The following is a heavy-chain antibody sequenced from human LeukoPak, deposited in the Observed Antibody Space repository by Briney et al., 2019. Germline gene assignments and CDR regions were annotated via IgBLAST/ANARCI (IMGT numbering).Heavy chain of an antibody. J-gene: IGHJ3*02. CDR1: RGSISIYY. Sequence: SETLSLTCTVSRGSISIYYWGWIRQPSGKGLDWIGYIYYSGNTNYNPSLKSRVTIAVDTSKSQFSLKLNSVTAADTAVYYCAKLENPAHAFDIWGQGTMVIVSS. CDR2: IYYSGNT. CDR3: AKLENPAHAFDI. V-gene: IGHV4-59*01. D-gene: IGHD5-24*01.